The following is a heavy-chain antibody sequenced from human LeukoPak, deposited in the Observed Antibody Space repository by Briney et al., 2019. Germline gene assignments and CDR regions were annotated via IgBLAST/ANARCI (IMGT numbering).Heavy chain of an antibody. D-gene: IGHD3-10*01. J-gene: IGHJ4*02. V-gene: IGHV4-59*01. Sequence: SETLSLTCTVSGGSISSYHWSWIRQPPGKGLEWIGYIYYSGSTNYNPSLKSRVTISVDTSKNQFSLKLSSVTAADTAVYYCARARGAETIDYWGQGTLVTVSS. CDR3: ARARGAETIDY. CDR1: GGSISSYH. CDR2: IYYSGST.